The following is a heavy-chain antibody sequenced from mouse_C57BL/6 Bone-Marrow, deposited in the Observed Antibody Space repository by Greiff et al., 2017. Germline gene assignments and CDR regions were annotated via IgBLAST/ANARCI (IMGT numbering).Heavy chain of an antibody. CDR1: GFTFSSYG. CDR2: ISSGGSYT. Sequence: EVQRVESGGDLVKPGGSLKLSCAASGFTFSSYGMSWVRQTPDKRLEWVATISSGGSYTYYPDSVKGRFTISRDNAKNTLYLQMSSLKSEDAAMYYCARPAYWGQGTLVTVSA. V-gene: IGHV5-6*01. CDR3: ARPAY. J-gene: IGHJ3*01.